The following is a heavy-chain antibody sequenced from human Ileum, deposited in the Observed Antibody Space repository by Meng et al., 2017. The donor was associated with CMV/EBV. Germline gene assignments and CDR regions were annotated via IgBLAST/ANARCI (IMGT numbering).Heavy chain of an antibody. CDR1: GYTFTTYG. Sequence: ASVKVSCKASGYTFTTYGISWSRQAPGQGPEWMGWIRGYNVDTMYGEKLQGRLTMTTDTSTSTAYMELRGLRSKDTAVYYCARGTRLNSGWYEVNWLEPWGQGTLVTVSS. CDR3: ARGTRLNSGWYEVNWLEP. J-gene: IGHJ5*02. CDR2: IRGYNVDT. D-gene: IGHD6-19*01. V-gene: IGHV1-18*01.